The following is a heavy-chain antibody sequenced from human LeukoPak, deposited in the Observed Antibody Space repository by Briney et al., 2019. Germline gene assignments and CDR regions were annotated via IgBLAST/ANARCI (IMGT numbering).Heavy chain of an antibody. CDR2: IYHSGST. CDR3: ARELRFLEWPRARGFDP. Sequence: SETLSLTCTVSGYSISSGYYWGWIRQSPGKGLEWIGSIYHSGSTYYNPSLKSRVTISVDTSKNQFPLKLSSVTAADTAVYYCARELRFLEWPRARGFDPWGQGTLVTVSS. V-gene: IGHV4-38-2*02. D-gene: IGHD3-3*01. CDR1: GYSISSGYY. J-gene: IGHJ5*02.